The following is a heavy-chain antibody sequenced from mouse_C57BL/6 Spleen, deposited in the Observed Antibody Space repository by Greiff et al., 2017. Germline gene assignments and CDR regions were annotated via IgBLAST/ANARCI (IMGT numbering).Heavy chain of an antibody. D-gene: IGHD1-1*01. J-gene: IGHJ4*01. CDR3: VRQGSLSAMDY. CDR2: IRSKSNNYAT. CDR1: GFSFNTYA. V-gene: IGHV10-1*01. Sequence: EVQRVESGGGLVQPKGSLKLSCAASGFSFNTYAMNWVRQAPGKGSEWVARIRSKSNNYATYYADSVKDRFTIDRDDSESMLYLQMSNLKAEDTAMYYCVRQGSLSAMDYWGQGTSVTVSS.